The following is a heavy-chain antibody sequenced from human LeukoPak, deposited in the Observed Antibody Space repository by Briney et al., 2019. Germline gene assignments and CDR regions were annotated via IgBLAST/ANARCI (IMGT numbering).Heavy chain of an antibody. CDR1: GFTFSSYG. CDR2: IWYDGSNK. V-gene: IGHV3-33*06. D-gene: IGHD6-13*01. Sequence: GRSLRLSCAASGFTFSSYGMHWVRQAPGKGLEWVEVIWYDGSNKYYADSVKGRFTISRDNSKNTLYLQMNSLRAEDTAMYYCAKSGTNSWYAEDYYYMDVWGKGTTVTVSS. J-gene: IGHJ6*03. CDR3: AKSGTNSWYAEDYYYMDV.